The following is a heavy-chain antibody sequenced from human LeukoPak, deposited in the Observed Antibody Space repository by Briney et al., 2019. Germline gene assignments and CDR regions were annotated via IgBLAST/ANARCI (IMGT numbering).Heavy chain of an antibody. CDR3: TTHPGYSSGWDRVY. J-gene: IGHJ4*02. D-gene: IGHD6-19*01. CDR2: IKSKTDGGTT. Sequence: PGGSLRLSCAASGFTFSNAWMNWVRQAPEKGLEWVGRIKSKTDGGTTDYAAPVKGRFTISRDDSKNTLYLQMNSLKTEDTAVYYCTTHPGYSSGWDRVYWGQGTLVTVSS. CDR1: GFTFSNAW. V-gene: IGHV3-15*07.